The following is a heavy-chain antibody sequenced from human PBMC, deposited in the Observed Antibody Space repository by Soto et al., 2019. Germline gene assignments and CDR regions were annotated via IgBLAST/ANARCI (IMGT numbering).Heavy chain of an antibody. CDR3: ARDECSGGSCYSFISMEFAWVDP. V-gene: IGHV1-69*04. D-gene: IGHD2-15*01. J-gene: IGHJ5*02. Sequence: QVQLVQSGAEVKKPGSSVKVSCKASGGTFSSYPISWVRQAPGQGLEWMGRIIPILGIANYAQKFQGRVTITADKSTSTAYMELSSLRSEDTAVYYCARDECSGGSCYSFISMEFAWVDPWGQGTLVTVSS. CDR2: IIPILGIA. CDR1: GGTFSSYP.